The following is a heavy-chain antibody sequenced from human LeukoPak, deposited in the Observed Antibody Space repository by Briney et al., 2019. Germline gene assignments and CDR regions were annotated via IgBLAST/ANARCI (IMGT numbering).Heavy chain of an antibody. Sequence: EGSLRLSCEASGCSFSSYGMHWVRQAPGKGLEWVAIISYDGRNKYYVGSVKGRFTISRDNSKNTLYLQMNSLGDEDTAVYYCARGGYYDTSGYYIFNNWGQGILVTVSS. V-gene: IGHV3-30*03. CDR2: ISYDGRNK. CDR1: GCSFSSYG. CDR3: ARGGYYDTSGYYIFNN. D-gene: IGHD3-22*01. J-gene: IGHJ4*02.